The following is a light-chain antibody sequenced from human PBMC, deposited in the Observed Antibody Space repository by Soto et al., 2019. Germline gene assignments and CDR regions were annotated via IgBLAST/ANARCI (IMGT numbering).Light chain of an antibody. CDR1: TGAVTSGHY. J-gene: IGLJ2*01. CDR3: LLFYTDIRV. CDR2: DTT. V-gene: IGLV7-46*01. Sequence: QTVVTQEPSLTVSPGGTVTLTCGSSTGAVTSGHYPYWFQQKPGQAPRTLIYDTTNKHSWTPARFSGSLLGGKAALTLSGGQPEDEADYYCLLFYTDIRVFGGGTKLTVL.